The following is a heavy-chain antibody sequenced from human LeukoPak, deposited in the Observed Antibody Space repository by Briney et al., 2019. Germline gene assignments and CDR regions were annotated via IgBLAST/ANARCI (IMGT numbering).Heavy chain of an antibody. CDR3: AKRGVVIRVILVGFHRQAYYFES. CDR2: ISDSGGGT. D-gene: IGHD3/OR15-3a*01. CDR1: GITLSNYG. V-gene: IGHV3-23*01. Sequence: GGSLRLSCAVSGITLSNYGMSWVRQAPGKGLEWVAGISDSGGGTNYADSVKGRFTISRDNSKNTLYLQMNSLRAEDTAVYFCAKRGVVIRVILVGFHRQAYYFESWGQGALVTVSS. J-gene: IGHJ4*02.